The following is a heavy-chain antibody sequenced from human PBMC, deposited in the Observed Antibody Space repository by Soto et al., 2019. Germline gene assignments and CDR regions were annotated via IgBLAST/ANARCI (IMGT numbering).Heavy chain of an antibody. Sequence: PSETLSLTCTVSGGSISSYYWNWIRQPPGKGLEWIGYIYYSGSTNYNPSLQSRVTISVDTSKNQFSLKLSSVTATDTAVYYCAGESTWSNYYYYGMDVWGQGTTVTVSS. CDR2: IYYSGST. CDR3: AGESTWSNYYYYGMDV. J-gene: IGHJ6*02. CDR1: GGSISSYY. D-gene: IGHD2-15*01. V-gene: IGHV4-59*08.